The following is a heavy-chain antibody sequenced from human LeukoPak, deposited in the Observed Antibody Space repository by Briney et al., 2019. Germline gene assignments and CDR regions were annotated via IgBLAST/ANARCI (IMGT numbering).Heavy chain of an antibody. CDR3: ATERADSSSSGAFDI. D-gene: IGHD6-6*01. Sequence: SGESLKISCQVSGNIFTRSWIAWVRQMPGKGLEWMGIIYPGDSDTRYSPSFQGQVTISADKSISTAYLQWSSLKASDTAMYYCATERADSSSSGAFDIWGQGTMVTVSS. CDR2: IYPGDSDT. J-gene: IGHJ3*02. CDR1: GNIFTRSW. V-gene: IGHV5-51*01.